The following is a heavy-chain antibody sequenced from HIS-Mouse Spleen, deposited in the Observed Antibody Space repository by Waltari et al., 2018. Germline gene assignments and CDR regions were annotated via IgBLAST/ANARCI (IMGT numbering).Heavy chain of an antibody. V-gene: IGHV3-30*04. CDR2: ISYDGSNK. D-gene: IGHD1-7*01. CDR1: GFPFSSFA. J-gene: IGHJ3*02. CDR3: ARALYNWNYVDAFDI. Sequence: QVQLVESGGGVVQPGRLLRLSCSASGFPFSSFAVHWVRQAPGKGLEWVAVISYDGSNKYYADSVKGRFTISRDNSKNTLYLQMNSLRAEDTAVYYCARALYNWNYVDAFDIWGQGTMVTVSS.